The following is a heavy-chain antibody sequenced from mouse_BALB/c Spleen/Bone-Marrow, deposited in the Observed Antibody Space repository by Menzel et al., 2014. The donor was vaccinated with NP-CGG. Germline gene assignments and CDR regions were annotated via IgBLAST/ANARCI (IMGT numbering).Heavy chain of an antibody. D-gene: IGHD4-1*01. CDR1: GFNIKDTY. J-gene: IGHJ4*01. CDR3: ARWEYYAMDY. CDR2: IDPANGDT. V-gene: IGHV14-3*02. Sequence: VQLQQSGAELVKPGASVKLSCTASGFNIKDTYMHWVKQRPEQGLEWIGRIDPANGDTKYDPKFQGKATITADTSSNTAYLQLSSLTSEDTAVYYCARWEYYAMDYWGQGTSVTVSS.